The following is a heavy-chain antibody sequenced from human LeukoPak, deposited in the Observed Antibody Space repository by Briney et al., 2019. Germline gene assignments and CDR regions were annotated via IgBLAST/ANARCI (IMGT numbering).Heavy chain of an antibody. D-gene: IGHD5-18*01. CDR3: ARDGGYSYGTGGTFDY. CDR2: IWYDRSNK. J-gene: IGHJ4*02. CDR1: GFTFSSYG. Sequence: PGGSLRLSCAASGFTFSSYGMHWVRQAPGKGLEWVAVIWYDRSNKYYADSVKGRFTISRDNSKNTLYLQMNSLRAEDTAVYYCARDGGYSYGTGGTFDYWGQGTLVTVSS. V-gene: IGHV3-33*01.